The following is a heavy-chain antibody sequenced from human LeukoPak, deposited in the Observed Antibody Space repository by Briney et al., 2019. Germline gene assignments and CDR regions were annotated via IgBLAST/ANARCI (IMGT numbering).Heavy chain of an antibody. CDR3: VTNRAFNYYGSGSYSYYFDY. CDR2: INHSRST. D-gene: IGHD3-10*01. Sequence: PSETLSLTCAAYGWSFSGYYWSWIRQPPGKGLEWIGDINHSRSTNYNPSLKSRVTISVDTSKNKFSLQLNNLTAADTAVYYCVTNRAFNYYGSGSYSYYFDYWEQGTLVTVS. V-gene: IGHV4-34*01. CDR1: GWSFSGYY. J-gene: IGHJ4*02.